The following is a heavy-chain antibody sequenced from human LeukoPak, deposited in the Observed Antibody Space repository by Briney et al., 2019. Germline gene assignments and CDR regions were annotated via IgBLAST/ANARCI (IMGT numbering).Heavy chain of an antibody. D-gene: IGHD5-18*01. J-gene: IGHJ1*01. CDR3: AIARVDTAMPHFQH. Sequence: GASVKVSCKASGSTFSSYAISWVRQAPGQGLEWMGRIIPIFGTANYAQKFQGRVTITTDESTSTAYMELSSLRSEDTAVYYCAIARVDTAMPHFQHWGQGTLVTVSS. CDR1: GSTFSSYA. CDR2: IIPIFGTA. V-gene: IGHV1-69*05.